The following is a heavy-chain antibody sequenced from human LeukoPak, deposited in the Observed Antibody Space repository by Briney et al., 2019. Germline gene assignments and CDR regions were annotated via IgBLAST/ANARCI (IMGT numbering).Heavy chain of an antibody. CDR3: AKGSYYCSSSSCPQYYYYMDV. Sequence: GGSLRLSCAASGFTFNSYGMHWVRQAPGKGLEWVAFIRYDGSDKHYADSVKGRLTISRDNSKNTLYLQMSSLRAEDTAVYYCAKGSYYCSSSSCPQYYYYMDVWGKGTTVTVS. V-gene: IGHV3-30*02. J-gene: IGHJ6*03. D-gene: IGHD2-2*01. CDR2: IRYDGSDK. CDR1: GFTFNSYG.